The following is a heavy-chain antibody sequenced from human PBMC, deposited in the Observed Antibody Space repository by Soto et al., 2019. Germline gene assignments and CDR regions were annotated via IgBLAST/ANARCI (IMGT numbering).Heavy chain of an antibody. CDR2: INPSGGNI. CDR3: ARGHPRGEGPNRDLEY. V-gene: IGHV1-46*01. CDR1: GYTFTDYY. D-gene: IGHD3-3*01. Sequence: ASAKVSSKVSGYTFTDYYRYWVRHATEQGLEWMGLINPSGGNIKYAQNFQGRVTMTRDTSTSTVYMELSTLKSEDTAVYYCARGHPRGEGPNRDLEYWGQRTLGTLSS. J-gene: IGHJ4*02.